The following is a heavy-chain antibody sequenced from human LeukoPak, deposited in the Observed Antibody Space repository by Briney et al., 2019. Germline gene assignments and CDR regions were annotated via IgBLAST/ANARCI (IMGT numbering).Heavy chain of an antibody. D-gene: IGHD3-22*01. Sequence: PGGSLRLSCAASGFTFSSYGMHWVRQAPGKGLEWVAVIWYDGSNKYYADSVKGRFTISRDNSKNTLYLQMNSLRAEDTAVYYCARGNNEDYSSGYYFDYWGQGPLVTVSS. CDR1: GFTFSSYG. V-gene: IGHV3-33*01. CDR3: ARGNNEDYSSGYYFDY. CDR2: IWYDGSNK. J-gene: IGHJ4*02.